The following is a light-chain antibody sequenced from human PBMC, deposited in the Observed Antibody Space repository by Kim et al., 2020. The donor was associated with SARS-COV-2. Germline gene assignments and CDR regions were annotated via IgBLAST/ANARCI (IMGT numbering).Light chain of an antibody. CDR2: DAS. CDR3: QQRGNWPPA. V-gene: IGKV3-11*01. Sequence: PGERATLSCRASQSITTFLAWYQQKPGQAPRLLLYDASNRATGIPARFSGSGSGTDFTLTISSLEPEDFAVYYCQQRGNWPPAFGQGTRLEI. CDR1: QSITTF. J-gene: IGKJ5*01.